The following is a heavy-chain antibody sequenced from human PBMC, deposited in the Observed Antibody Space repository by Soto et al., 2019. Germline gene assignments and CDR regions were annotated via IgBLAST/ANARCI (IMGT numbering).Heavy chain of an antibody. D-gene: IGHD3-10*01. Sequence: TSEILSLTCTVSGGSISSYCWSWIRQPPGKGLEWIGYIYYSGCTNYNPSLKSRVTISVDTSKNQFSLKLSSVTAADTAVYYCARRYGSAFDIWGQGTMVTVSS. V-gene: IGHV4-59*01. CDR3: ARRYGSAFDI. CDR1: GGSISSYC. J-gene: IGHJ3*02. CDR2: IYYSGCT.